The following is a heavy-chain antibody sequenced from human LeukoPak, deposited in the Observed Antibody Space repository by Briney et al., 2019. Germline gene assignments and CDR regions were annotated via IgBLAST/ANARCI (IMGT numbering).Heavy chain of an antibody. CDR1: GFTFGDYA. J-gene: IGHJ4*02. V-gene: IGHV3-49*03. Sequence: GGSLRLSCTASGFTFGDYAMSWFRQAPGKGLEWVGFIRSKAYGGTTEYAASVKGRFTISRDDSKSIAYLQMNSLKTEDTAVYYCTHCGGDCYSGYWGQGTLVTVSS. CDR3: THCGGDCYSGY. CDR2: IRSKAYGGTT. D-gene: IGHD2-21*02.